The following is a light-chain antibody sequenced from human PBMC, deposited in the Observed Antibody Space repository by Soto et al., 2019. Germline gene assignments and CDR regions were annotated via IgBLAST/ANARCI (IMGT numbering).Light chain of an antibody. CDR1: QSVNTK. CDR3: QQYKNWPHFT. CDR2: GAS. V-gene: IGKV3-15*01. Sequence: EIVMTQSPATLSVSPGERATLSCRASQSVNTKLAWYRHKPGQAPRLLIYGASTRATGIPARFSGSGSGTEFTLTINSLQSEDFAVYYCQQYKNWPHFTFGPGTTVDIK. J-gene: IGKJ3*01.